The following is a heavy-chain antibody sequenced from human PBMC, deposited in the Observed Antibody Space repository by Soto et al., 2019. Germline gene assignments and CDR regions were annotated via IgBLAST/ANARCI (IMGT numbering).Heavy chain of an antibody. CDR1: GFTFGDYA. CDR3: TRGPRITMVRGIDY. CDR2: IRSKAYGGTT. D-gene: IGHD3-10*01. V-gene: IGHV3-49*04. Sequence: GSLRLSCTASGFTFGDYAMSWVRQAPGKGLEWVGFIRSKAYGGTTEYAASVKGRFTISRDDSKSIAYLQMNSLKTEDTAVYYCTRGPRITMVRGIDYWGQGTLVTVYS. J-gene: IGHJ4*02.